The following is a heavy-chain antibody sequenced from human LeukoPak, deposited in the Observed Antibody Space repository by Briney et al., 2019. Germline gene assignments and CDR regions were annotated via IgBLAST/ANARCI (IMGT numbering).Heavy chain of an antibody. J-gene: IGHJ4*02. CDR3: AKDPRTAAAYYFDY. V-gene: IGHV3-30*18. CDR2: ISRDGRDK. CDR1: GFTFSSYA. Sequence: GGSLRLSCVASGFTFSSYAMHWVRQAPGKGLEWVAVISRDGRDKHHADSVKGRFTISRDNSKNTLYLQMGSLRAEDTAVYFCAKDPRTAAAYYFDYWGQGILVTVSS. D-gene: IGHD6-13*01.